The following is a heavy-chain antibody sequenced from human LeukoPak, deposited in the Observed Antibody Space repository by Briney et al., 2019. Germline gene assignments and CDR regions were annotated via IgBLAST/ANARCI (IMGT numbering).Heavy chain of an antibody. V-gene: IGHV1-24*01. J-gene: IGHJ3*02. CDR3: ARATPALNYDFWSGYPSDAFDI. D-gene: IGHD3-3*01. Sequence: ASVKVSCKVSGYTLTELSMHWVRQAPGKGLEGMGGFDPEDGETIYAQKFQGRVTMTEDTSTDTAYMELSSLRSEDTAVYYCARATPALNYDFWSGYPSDAFDIWGQGTMVTVSS. CDR2: FDPEDGET. CDR1: GYTLTELS.